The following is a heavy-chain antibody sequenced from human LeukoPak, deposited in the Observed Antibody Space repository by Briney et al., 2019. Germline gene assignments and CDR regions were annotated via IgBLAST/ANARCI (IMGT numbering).Heavy chain of an antibody. D-gene: IGHD5-18*01. J-gene: IGHJ4*02. Sequence: SETLSLTCTVSGGSISSFYWSWIRQPPGKGLEYIGYISYSGSTNYNPSLKSRVTISLDTSKNQFSLKLSSVTAADTAVYYCARFYAAMDPLYYFDYWGQGTLVTVSS. CDR3: ARFYAAMDPLYYFDY. CDR1: GGSISSFY. CDR2: ISYSGST. V-gene: IGHV4-59*01.